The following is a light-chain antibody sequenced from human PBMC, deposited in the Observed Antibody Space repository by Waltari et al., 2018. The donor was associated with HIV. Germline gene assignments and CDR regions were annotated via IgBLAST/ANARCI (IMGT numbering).Light chain of an antibody. V-gene: IGLV2-14*01. J-gene: IGLJ2*01. Sequence: QSTLTQPASVSGSPGPSITISCTGTSSDVGGYKYVSWYQQYPGKAPKLMIYEVSNRPSGVSNRFSGSKSGNTASLTISGLQAEDEADYYCSSYTSSSTLVFGGGSKLTVL. CDR3: SSYTSSSTLV. CDR2: EVS. CDR1: SSDVGGYKY.